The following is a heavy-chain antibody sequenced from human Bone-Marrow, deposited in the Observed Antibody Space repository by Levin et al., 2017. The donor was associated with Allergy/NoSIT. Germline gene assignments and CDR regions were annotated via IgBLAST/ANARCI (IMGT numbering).Heavy chain of an antibody. CDR3: ARSPRGGSVVTRFDY. CDR1: GFTFSSYV. CDR2: ISGSGSLT. J-gene: IGHJ4*02. V-gene: IGHV3-23*01. Sequence: GGSLRLSCSASGFTFSSYVLSWVRQVPGKGLEWVSGISGSGSLTHYADSVKGRLTISRDNSKRTLYLQITSLRGDHTAVYYCARSPRGGSVVTRFDYWGQGVLVAVSS. D-gene: IGHD3-16*01.